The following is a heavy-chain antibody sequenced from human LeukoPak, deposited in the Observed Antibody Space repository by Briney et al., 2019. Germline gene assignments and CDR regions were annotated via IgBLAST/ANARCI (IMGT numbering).Heavy chain of an antibody. D-gene: IGHD3-22*01. CDR1: GFTFSSYE. Sequence: PGGSLRLSCAASGFTFSSYEMNWVRQAPGKGLEWVSSISSSSSYIYYADSVKGRFTISRDNAKNSLYLQMNSLRAEDTAVYYCARDQPGYYYDSSGYRVGDAFDIWGQGTMVTVSS. CDR3: ARDQPGYYYDSSGYRVGDAFDI. CDR2: ISSSSSYI. J-gene: IGHJ3*02. V-gene: IGHV3-21*01.